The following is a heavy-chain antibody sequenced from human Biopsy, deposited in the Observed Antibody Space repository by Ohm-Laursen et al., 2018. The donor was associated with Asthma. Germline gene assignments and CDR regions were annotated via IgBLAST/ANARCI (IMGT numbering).Heavy chain of an antibody. CDR1: GDSFSNYA. CDR3: ARGYSGSDRIVYYYSGLEV. Sequence: SSVKVSCNASGDSFSNYAISWVRQAPGQGLEWMGGLNPVLGTPDHAQMFEGRVTITADESTSTAYMELSSLSSEDTAVYYCARGYSGSDRIVYYYSGLEVWGQGTTVTVSS. V-gene: IGHV1-69*01. CDR2: LNPVLGTP. J-gene: IGHJ6*02. D-gene: IGHD5-12*01.